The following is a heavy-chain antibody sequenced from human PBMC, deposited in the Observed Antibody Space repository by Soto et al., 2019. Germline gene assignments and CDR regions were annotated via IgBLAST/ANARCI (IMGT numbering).Heavy chain of an antibody. V-gene: IGHV5-51*01. D-gene: IGHD1-26*01. CDR2: IYPGDSDT. CDR3: ARREVDGFAP. Sequence: HGESLKISCKGSGYSFTSYWIGWVRQMPGKCLEWMWIIYPGDSDTRYIPSFQGQVTISADKSISTAYLQWGSLKASDPAMYYWARREVDGFAPWGQGTLVTVSS. J-gene: IGHJ5*02. CDR1: GYSFTSYW.